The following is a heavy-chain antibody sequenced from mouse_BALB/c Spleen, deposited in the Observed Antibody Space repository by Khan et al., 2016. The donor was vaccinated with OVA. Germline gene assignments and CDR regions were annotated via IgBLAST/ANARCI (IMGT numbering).Heavy chain of an antibody. CDR1: GYSFTTYY. D-gene: IGHD3-3*01. Sequence: VQLKQSGPELMKPGTSVKISCKASGYSFTTYYMHWVKQSHGKSLEWIGYIDPFNGGNDYNQKFKGKATLTVDKSSSTAYMHLSSLTSEDSAVYDWARGTMDYWGQGTLVTVSA. CDR3: ARGTMDY. V-gene: IGHV1-34*01. J-gene: IGHJ3*01. CDR2: IDPFNGGN.